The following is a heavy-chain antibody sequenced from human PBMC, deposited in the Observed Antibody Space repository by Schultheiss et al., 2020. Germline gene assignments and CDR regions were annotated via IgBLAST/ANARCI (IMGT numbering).Heavy chain of an antibody. CDR1: GFTFSSYS. J-gene: IGHJ4*02. V-gene: IGHV3-48*04. CDR3: AREVADYASSYFDY. D-gene: IGHD2-2*01. Sequence: GGSLRLSCAASGFTFSSYSMNWVRQAPGKGLEWVSYISSSGSTIYYADSVKGRFTISRDNAKNSLYLQMNSLRAEDTAVYYCAREVADYASSYFDYWGQGTLVTVSS. CDR2: ISSSGSTI.